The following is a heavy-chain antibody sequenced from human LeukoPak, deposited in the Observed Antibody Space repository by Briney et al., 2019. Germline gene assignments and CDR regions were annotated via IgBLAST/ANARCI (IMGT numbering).Heavy chain of an antibody. CDR1: GFTVSSNY. Sequence: GGSLRLSCAASGFTVSSNYMSWVRQAPGKGLEWVSYINTGSTYTHHADSVKGRFTISRDNAKNSLYLQMNSLRAEDTAIYYCARYHLVNGYNTFDYWGQGTLVTVSS. CDR2: INTGSTYT. V-gene: IGHV3-11*06. CDR3: ARYHLVNGYNTFDY. D-gene: IGHD5-24*01. J-gene: IGHJ4*02.